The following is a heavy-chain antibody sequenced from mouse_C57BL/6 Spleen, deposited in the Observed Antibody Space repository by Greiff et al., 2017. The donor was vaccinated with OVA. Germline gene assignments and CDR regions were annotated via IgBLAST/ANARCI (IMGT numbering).Heavy chain of an antibody. D-gene: IGHD1-1*01. Sequence: EVQLVESGGGLVQPGGSMKLSCAASGFTFSDAWMAWVRQSPEKGLEWVAEIRNKANNHATYSAESVKGRFTISRDDSKSSVYLQMNSLRAEDTGIYYCTRQGYYGSSYFDYWGQGTTLTVSS. J-gene: IGHJ2*01. CDR2: IRNKANNHAT. CDR3: TRQGYYGSSYFDY. V-gene: IGHV6-6*01. CDR1: GFTFSDAW.